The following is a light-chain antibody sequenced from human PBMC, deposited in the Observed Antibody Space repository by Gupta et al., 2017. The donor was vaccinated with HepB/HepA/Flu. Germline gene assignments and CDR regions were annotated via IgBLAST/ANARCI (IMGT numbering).Light chain of an antibody. CDR2: TNN. CDR3: ATWNDSLNGVV. V-gene: IGLV1-44*01. Sequence: QSVLTQPPSASGTPGQRVTISCSASSSNVGSNSVNWYQQVPGTAPKLLIYTNNQRPPGVPGRFSGSKSGIAASLAITGLRSDDESDYFCATWNDSLNGVVFGGGTKLTVL. CDR1: SSNVGSNS. J-gene: IGLJ2*01.